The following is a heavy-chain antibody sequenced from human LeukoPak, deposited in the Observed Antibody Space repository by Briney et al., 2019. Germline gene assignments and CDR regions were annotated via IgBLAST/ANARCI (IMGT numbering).Heavy chain of an antibody. J-gene: IGHJ4*02. CDR3: ARSTVEGNLNPYYFDY. Sequence: ASVKVSCKVSGYTFTTYAMNWVRQAPGQGLEWMGCINPISGGTDYAQKFQDRVTMTRDTSINTAYMELSRLTSDDTAVYYCARSTVEGNLNPYYFDYWGQGTLVTVSS. D-gene: IGHD4-23*01. CDR2: INPISGGT. CDR1: GYTFTTYA. V-gene: IGHV1-2*02.